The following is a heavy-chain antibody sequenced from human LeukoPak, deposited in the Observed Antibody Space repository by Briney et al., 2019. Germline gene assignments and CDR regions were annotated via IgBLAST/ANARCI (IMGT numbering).Heavy chain of an antibody. CDR1: GYTFTGYY. CDR3: ARNRDTWEYPFDY. CDR2: INPNSGGT. J-gene: IGHJ4*02. V-gene: IGHV1-2*02. Sequence: ASVKVSCKASGYTFTGYYMHWVRQAPGQGLEWMGWINPNSGGTNYAQKFQGRVTMTRDTSISTAYMELSRLRSDDTAVYYCARNRDTWEYPFDYWGQGTLVTVSS. D-gene: IGHD1-26*01.